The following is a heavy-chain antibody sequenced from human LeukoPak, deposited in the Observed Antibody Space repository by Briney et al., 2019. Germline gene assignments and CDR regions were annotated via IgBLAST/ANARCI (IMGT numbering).Heavy chain of an antibody. CDR3: ARLVTYYYDSSGSNWFDP. D-gene: IGHD3-22*01. CDR2: IYYSGST. CDR1: GGPISSYY. Sequence: PSETLSLTCTVSGGPISSYYWSWIRQPPGKGLEWIGYIYYSGSTNYNPSLKSRVTISVDTSKNQFSLKLSSVTAADTAVYYCARLVTYYYDSSGSNWFDPGGQGTLVTVSS. V-gene: IGHV4-59*01. J-gene: IGHJ5*02.